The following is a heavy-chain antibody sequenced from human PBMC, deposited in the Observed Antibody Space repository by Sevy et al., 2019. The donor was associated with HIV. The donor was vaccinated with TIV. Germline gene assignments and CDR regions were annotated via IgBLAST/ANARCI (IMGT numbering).Heavy chain of an antibody. CDR1: GFTFSSYA. J-gene: IGHJ3*02. Sequence: GGSLRLSCAASGFTFSSYAMSWVRQAPGKGLERVSAISGSGGSTYYADSVKGRFTISRDNSKNTLYLQMNSLRAEDTAVYYCAKDGYCSGGSCYFPDAFDIWCQGTMVTVSS. D-gene: IGHD2-15*01. CDR2: ISGSGGST. CDR3: AKDGYCSGGSCYFPDAFDI. V-gene: IGHV3-23*01.